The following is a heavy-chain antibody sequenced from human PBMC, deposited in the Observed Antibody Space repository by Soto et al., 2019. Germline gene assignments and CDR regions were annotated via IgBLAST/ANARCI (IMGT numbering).Heavy chain of an antibody. CDR1: GGSIISGGYS. V-gene: IGHV4-30-2*01. D-gene: IGHD7-27*01. CDR2: IYHSGST. Sequence: PSEILSLTCTVSGGSIISGGYSWSWIRQPPGKGLEWIGYIYHSGSTYYNPSLKSRVTISVDRSKNQFSLKLSSVTAADTAVYYCARVPGPWGQGTLVTVSS. CDR3: ARVPGP. J-gene: IGHJ5*02.